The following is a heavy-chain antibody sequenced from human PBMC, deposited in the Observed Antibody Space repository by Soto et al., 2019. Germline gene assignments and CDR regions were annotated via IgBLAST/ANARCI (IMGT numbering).Heavy chain of an antibody. Sequence: GGSLRLSCAASGFICSSYDMSWVRQAPGKGLEWVSTILVDGRTFYVDSVKGRFTISRDNSKNTVYLQMNSLTAGDTALYYCAKATATGGGAFDICGQGTMVTV. J-gene: IGHJ3*02. CDR3: AKATATGGGAFDI. CDR1: GFICSSYD. CDR2: ILVDGRT. D-gene: IGHD2-8*02. V-gene: IGHV3-23*01.